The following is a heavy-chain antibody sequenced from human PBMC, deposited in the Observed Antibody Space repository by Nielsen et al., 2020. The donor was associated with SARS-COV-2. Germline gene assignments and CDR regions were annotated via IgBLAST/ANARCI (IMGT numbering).Heavy chain of an antibody. D-gene: IGHD3-22*01. V-gene: IGHV4-31*03. CDR1: GGSISSGGYY. J-gene: IGHJ3*02. Sequence: LRLSCTVSGGSISSGGYYWSWIRQHPGKGLEWIGYIYYSGSTYYNPSLKSRVTISVDTSKNQFSLKLSSVTAADTAVYYCARVRITMIVVVDAFDIWGQGIMVTVSS. CDR3: ARVRITMIVVVDAFDI. CDR2: IYYSGST.